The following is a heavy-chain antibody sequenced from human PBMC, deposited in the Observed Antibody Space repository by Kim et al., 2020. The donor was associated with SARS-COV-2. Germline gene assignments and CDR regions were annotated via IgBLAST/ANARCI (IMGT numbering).Heavy chain of an antibody. D-gene: IGHD2-2*01. J-gene: IGHJ4*02. Sequence: SETLSLTCTVSGGSISSSSYYWGWIRQPPGKGLEWIGSIYYSGSTYYNPSLKSRVTISVDTSKNQFSLKLSSVTAADTAVYYCARQSRGLYCSSTSCPIDYWGQGTLVTVSS. CDR1: GGSISSSSYY. V-gene: IGHV4-39*01. CDR3: ARQSRGLYCSSTSCPIDY. CDR2: IYYSGST.